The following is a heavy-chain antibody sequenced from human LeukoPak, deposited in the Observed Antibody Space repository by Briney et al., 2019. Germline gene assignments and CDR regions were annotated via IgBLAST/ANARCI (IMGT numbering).Heavy chain of an antibody. CDR1: GGTFSNYP. D-gene: IGHD2-2*01. Sequence: SVKVSCKASGGTFSNYPISWVRQAPGQGLEWMGGILPIFRMTNYAEKFQGRVTMTADESTTTAYLELNSLRSEDTAVYYCAICSSTWSGDRPDSWGQGSLVTVSS. J-gene: IGHJ4*02. CDR3: AICSSTWSGDRPDS. V-gene: IGHV1-69*13. CDR2: ILPIFRMT.